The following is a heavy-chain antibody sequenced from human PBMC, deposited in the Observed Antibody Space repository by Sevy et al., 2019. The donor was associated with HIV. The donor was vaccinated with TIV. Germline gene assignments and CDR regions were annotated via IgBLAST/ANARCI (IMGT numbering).Heavy chain of an antibody. D-gene: IGHD3-22*01. CDR3: ARRKYYDSSGYYRPDAFDI. Sequence: GGSLRLSCAASGFTFSSYSMNWVRQAPGKGLEWVSYISSSSSTIYYADSVKGRFTNSRDNAKNLLYLQMNSLRDEDTAVYYCARRKYYDSSGYYRPDAFDIWGQGTMVTVSS. CDR1: GFTFSSYS. J-gene: IGHJ3*02. V-gene: IGHV3-48*02. CDR2: ISSSSSTI.